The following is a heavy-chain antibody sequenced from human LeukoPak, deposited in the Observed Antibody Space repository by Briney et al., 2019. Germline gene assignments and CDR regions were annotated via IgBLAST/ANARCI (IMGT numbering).Heavy chain of an antibody. J-gene: IGHJ4*02. D-gene: IGHD2-21*02. V-gene: IGHV3-23*01. CDR1: GITLSNYA. CDR3: ARDYPRHHIVVVTAITGPFDY. CDR2: ISGSGGGT. Sequence: GGSLRLSCAVSGITLSNYAMSWVRQAPGKGLEWVAGISGSGGGTNYADSVKGRFTISRDNSKNTLYLQMNSLRAEDTAVYFCARDYPRHHIVVVTAITGPFDYWGQGTLVTVSS.